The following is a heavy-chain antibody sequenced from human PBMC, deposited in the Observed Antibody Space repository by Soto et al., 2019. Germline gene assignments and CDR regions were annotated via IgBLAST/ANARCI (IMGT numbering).Heavy chain of an antibody. CDR2: LKSKTDGGTT. CDR3: RLLVTIYNNDAFDI. J-gene: IGHJ3*02. Sequence: GGSLRLSCAASGFTFSNAWMSWVRQAPGKGLEWVGRLKSKTDGGTTDYAAPVKGRFTISRDDSKNTLYLQMNSLKTEDTAVYYCRLLVTIYNNDAFDIWGPGTMVTVSS. CDR1: GFTFSNAW. D-gene: IGHD3-9*01. V-gene: IGHV3-15*01.